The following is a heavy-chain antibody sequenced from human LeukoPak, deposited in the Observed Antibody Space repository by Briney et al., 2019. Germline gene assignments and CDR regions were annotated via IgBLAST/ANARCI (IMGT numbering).Heavy chain of an antibody. J-gene: IGHJ5*02. CDR3: AKLLMILNWFDP. CDR1: GFTFSSYA. V-gene: IGHV3-23*01. D-gene: IGHD3-22*01. CDR2: ISGSGGST. Sequence: GGSLRLSCAASGFTFSSYAMSWVRQAPGKGLEWVEAISGSGGSTYYADSVKGRFTISRDNSKNTLYLQMNSMRAEDTAVYYCAKLLMILNWFDPWGQGTLVTVSS.